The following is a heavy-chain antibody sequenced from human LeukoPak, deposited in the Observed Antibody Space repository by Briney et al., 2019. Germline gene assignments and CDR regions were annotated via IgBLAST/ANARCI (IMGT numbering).Heavy chain of an antibody. CDR3: AKQILYGSGSYYNGGTFDI. CDR2: ISGSGGST. Sequence: PGRSLRLSCAASGFTFSSYAMSWVRQAPGKGLEWVSAISGSGGSTYYADSVKGRFTISRDNSKNTLYLQMNSLRAEDTAVYYCAKQILYGSGSYYNGGTFDIWGQGTMVTVSS. CDR1: GFTFSSYA. V-gene: IGHV3-23*01. J-gene: IGHJ3*02. D-gene: IGHD3-10*01.